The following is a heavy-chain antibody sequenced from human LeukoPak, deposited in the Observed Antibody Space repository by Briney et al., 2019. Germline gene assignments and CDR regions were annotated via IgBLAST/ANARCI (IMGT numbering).Heavy chain of an antibody. Sequence: GGSLRLSCAASGSTFDDYAMHWVRQAPGKGLEWVSGISWNSGSIGYADSVKGRFTISRDNAKNSLYLQMNSLRAEDTALYYCAKSISGSTGWFDPWGQGTLVTVSS. CDR3: AKSISGSTGWFDP. V-gene: IGHV3-9*01. CDR1: GSTFDDYA. CDR2: ISWNSGSI. D-gene: IGHD2-15*01. J-gene: IGHJ5*02.